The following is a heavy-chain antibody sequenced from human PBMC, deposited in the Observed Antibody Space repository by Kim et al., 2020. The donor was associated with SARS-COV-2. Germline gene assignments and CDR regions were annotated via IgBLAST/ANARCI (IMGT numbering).Heavy chain of an antibody. D-gene: IGHD4-17*01. Sequence: GESLKISCKGSGYSFTSYWIGWVRQMPGKGLEWMGIIYPGDSDTRYSPSFQGQVTISADKSISTAYLQWSSLKASDTAMYYCARRTDYGDYEYWYFDLWGRGTLVTVSS. CDR3: ARRTDYGDYEYWYFDL. CDR1: GYSFTSYW. CDR2: IYPGDSDT. J-gene: IGHJ2*01. V-gene: IGHV5-51*01.